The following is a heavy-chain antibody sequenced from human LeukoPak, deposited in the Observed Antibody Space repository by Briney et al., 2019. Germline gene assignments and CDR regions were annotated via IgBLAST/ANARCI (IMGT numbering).Heavy chain of an antibody. D-gene: IGHD3-22*01. Sequence: SETLSLTCAVYGGSFSGYYWSWIRQPPGKGLEWIGEIYHSGSTNYNPSPKSRVTISVDKSKNQFSLKLSSVTAADTAVYYCARVNYYRDAFDIWGQGTMVTVSS. CDR2: IYHSGST. J-gene: IGHJ3*02. V-gene: IGHV4-34*01. CDR3: ARVNYYRDAFDI. CDR1: GGSFSGYY.